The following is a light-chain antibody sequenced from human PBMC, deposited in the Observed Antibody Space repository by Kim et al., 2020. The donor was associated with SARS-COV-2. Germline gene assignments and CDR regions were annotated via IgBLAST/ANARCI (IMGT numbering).Light chain of an antibody. CDR3: SAWDRSLSAWV. Sequence: RQTAPLTCTGNNNNVGDQGAAWLQQHRGHPPKLLSYRNNNRPSGISGRLSASRSGNTASLTITGLQAEDEADYYCSAWDRSLSAWVFGGGTKLTVL. J-gene: IGLJ3*02. V-gene: IGLV10-54*01. CDR2: RNN. CDR1: NNNVGDQG.